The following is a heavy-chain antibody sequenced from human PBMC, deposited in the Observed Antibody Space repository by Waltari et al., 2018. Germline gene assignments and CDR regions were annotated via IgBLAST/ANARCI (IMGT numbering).Heavy chain of an antibody. D-gene: IGHD4-17*01. CDR1: GGSFSVYY. Sequence: QVQLQQWGAGPLKPSETLSLTCGVYGGSFSVYYWSWFRQPPGKGLEWIGEIKHSGSTNYNPSLKSRVTMSVDTSKNQFSLKLTSVTAADTAVYYCARMPWATVSYFDYWGQGTLVTVSS. V-gene: IGHV4-34*01. CDR2: IKHSGST. CDR3: ARMPWATVSYFDY. J-gene: IGHJ4*02.